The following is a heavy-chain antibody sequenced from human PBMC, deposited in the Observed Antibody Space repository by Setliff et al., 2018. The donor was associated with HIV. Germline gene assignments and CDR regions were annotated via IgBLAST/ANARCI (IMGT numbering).Heavy chain of an antibody. J-gene: IGHJ6*02. CDR3: ARPGSSSYYYAMDV. D-gene: IGHD3-10*01. Sequence: PSETLSLTCSFSGGAISSHYWSWIRQTPGKGLEWIGTVYNPERISYNPSLRSRVTISVDTSQNQFSLKLRSVTAADTGVYYCARPGSSSYYYAMDVWDLGTTVTVSS. CDR1: GGAISSHY. V-gene: IGHV4-59*11. CDR2: VYNPERI.